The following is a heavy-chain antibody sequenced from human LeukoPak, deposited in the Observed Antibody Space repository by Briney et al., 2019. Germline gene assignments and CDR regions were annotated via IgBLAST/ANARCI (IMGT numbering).Heavy chain of an antibody. Sequence: PSETLSLTCTVSGGSISSYYWSWIRQPPGKGLEWIGYIYYSGSTNYNPSLKSRVTISVDTSENQFSLKLSSVTAADTAVYYCARYHSSSWYYGDYGMDVWGKGTTVTVSS. V-gene: IGHV4-59*01. D-gene: IGHD6-13*01. CDR1: GGSISSYY. CDR2: IYYSGST. J-gene: IGHJ6*04. CDR3: ARYHSSSWYYGDYGMDV.